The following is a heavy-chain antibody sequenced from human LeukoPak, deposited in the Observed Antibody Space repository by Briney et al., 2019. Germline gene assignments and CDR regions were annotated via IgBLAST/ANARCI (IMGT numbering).Heavy chain of an antibody. Sequence: GGPLRLYCAGPGFTFSSYAMSWARQAPGKGLEWVTPISGSGGAGTYYADSVKGRFTVSRDNSRNTLYLPLNSLRAEDTAVYYCVKDRGGSPFYGMDVWGQGTTVTVSS. J-gene: IGHJ6*02. CDR1: GFTFSSYA. V-gene: IGHV3-23*01. CDR3: VKDRGGSPFYGMDV. D-gene: IGHD1-26*01. CDR2: ISGSGGAGT.